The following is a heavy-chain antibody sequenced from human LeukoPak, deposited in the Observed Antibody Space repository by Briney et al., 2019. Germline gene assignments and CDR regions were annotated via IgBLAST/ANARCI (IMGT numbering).Heavy chain of an antibody. J-gene: IGHJ5*02. CDR1: GGSFSGYY. CDR2: INHSGST. Sequence: SETLSLTGAVYGGSFSGYYCSWIRQPPGKGLEWMGEINHSGSTNYNPSLKSRVTISVDTSKNQFSLKLSSVTAADTAVYYCARAKGVVWSGSYNWFDPWGQGTLVTVSS. CDR3: ARAKGVVWSGSYNWFDP. D-gene: IGHD3-3*01. V-gene: IGHV4-34*01.